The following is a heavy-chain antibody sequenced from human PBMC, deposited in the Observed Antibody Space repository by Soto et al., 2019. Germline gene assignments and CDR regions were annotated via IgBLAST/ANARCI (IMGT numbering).Heavy chain of an antibody. V-gene: IGHV3-30*18. CDR2: ISYDGSNK. CDR3: AKNPYDSSGYYLDY. CDR1: GFTFTTYG. Sequence: GGSLRLSCAASGFTFTTYGMNWVRQAPGKGLEWVAVISYDGSNKLYADSVKGRFTISRDNSKNTLYLQMNSLRAEDTAVYYCAKNPYDSSGYYLDYWGQGTLVTVSS. J-gene: IGHJ4*02. D-gene: IGHD3-22*01.